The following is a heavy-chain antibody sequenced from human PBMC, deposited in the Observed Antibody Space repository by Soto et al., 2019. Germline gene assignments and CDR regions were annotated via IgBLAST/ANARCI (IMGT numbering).Heavy chain of an antibody. CDR3: ARSGRFWYDSSGYSLDI. J-gene: IGHJ3*02. D-gene: IGHD3-22*01. CDR1: GGSFSGYY. V-gene: IGHV4-34*01. CDR2: INHSGST. Sequence: SETLSLTCAVYGGSFSGYYWSWIRQPPGKGLEWIGEINHSGSTNYNPSLKSRVTISVDTSKNQFSLKLSSVTAADTAVYYCARSGRFWYDSSGYSLDIWVQGTMVTVS.